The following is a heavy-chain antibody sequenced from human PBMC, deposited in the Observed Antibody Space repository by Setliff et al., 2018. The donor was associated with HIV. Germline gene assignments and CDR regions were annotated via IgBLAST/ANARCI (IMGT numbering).Heavy chain of an antibody. CDR3: AREGYCSGGSCQRVNSAFDI. D-gene: IGHD2-15*01. V-gene: IGHV4-31*03. Sequence: PSETLSLTCTVSGASINSDAYHWSWIRQHPGRGLEWIGYIYYSGTTYYNPSLRSRVAISMDTSKNHFSLSLNSVTAADTAVYYCAREGYCSGGSCQRVNSAFDIWGLGTLVTVSS. CDR2: IYYSGTT. J-gene: IGHJ3*02. CDR1: GASINSDAYH.